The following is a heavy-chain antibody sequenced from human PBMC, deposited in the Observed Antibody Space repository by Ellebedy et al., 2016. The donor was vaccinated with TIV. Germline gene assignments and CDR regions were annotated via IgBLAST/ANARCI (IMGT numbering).Heavy chain of an antibody. CDR1: GFTFTSHY. CDR3: ARGYNSGLDF. V-gene: IGHV3-74*01. D-gene: IGHD5-18*01. J-gene: IGHJ4*02. Sequence: GESLKISCATSGFTFTSHYMHWVRQVPGKGLVWVSRFKIDASSASYTDSVKGRFTIPADNAKSILYLQMNGLSAEDTAVYYCARGYNSGLDFWGQGTLVTVSS. CDR2: FKIDASSA.